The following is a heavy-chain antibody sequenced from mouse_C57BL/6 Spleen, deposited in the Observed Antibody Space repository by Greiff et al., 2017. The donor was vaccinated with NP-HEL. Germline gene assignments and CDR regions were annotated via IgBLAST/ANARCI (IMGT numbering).Heavy chain of an antibody. J-gene: IGHJ4*01. V-gene: IGHV14-4*01. CDR2: IDPENGDT. D-gene: IGHD1-1*01. CDR1: GFNIKDDY. Sequence: EVKLMESGAELVRPGASVKLSCTASGFNIKDDYMHWVKQRPEQGLEWIGWIDPENGDTEYASKFQGKATITADTSSNTAYLQLSSLTSEDTAVYYWTTTSSETGAVDYWGQGASVTVAS. CDR3: TTTSSETGAVDY.